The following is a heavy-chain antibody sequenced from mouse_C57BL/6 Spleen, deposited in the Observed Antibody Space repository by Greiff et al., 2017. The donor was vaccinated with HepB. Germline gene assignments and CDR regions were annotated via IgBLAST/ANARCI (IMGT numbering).Heavy chain of an antibody. CDR1: GYAFSSYW. D-gene: IGHD3-2*02. Sequence: QVHVKQSGAELVKPGASVKISCKASGYAFSSYWMNWVKQRPGKGLEWIGQIYPGDGDTNYNGKFKGKATLTADKSSSTAYMQLSSLTSEDSAVYFCARGTAQARAWFAYWGQGTLVTVSA. V-gene: IGHV1-80*01. CDR3: ARGTAQARAWFAY. J-gene: IGHJ3*01. CDR2: IYPGDGDT.